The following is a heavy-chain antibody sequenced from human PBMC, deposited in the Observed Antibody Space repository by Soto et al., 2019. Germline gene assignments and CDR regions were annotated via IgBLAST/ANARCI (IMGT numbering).Heavy chain of an antibody. Sequence: GGSLRLSCAASGFTFSSYGMHWVRQAPGKGLEWVAVISYDGSNKNYADSVKGRFTISRDNSKNTLYLQMNSLRAEDTAVYYCAKEVEIVVVPAAIEGAFDIWGQGTMVTVSS. V-gene: IGHV3-30*18. CDR2: ISYDGSNK. D-gene: IGHD2-2*01. CDR1: GFTFSSYG. CDR3: AKEVEIVVVPAAIEGAFDI. J-gene: IGHJ3*02.